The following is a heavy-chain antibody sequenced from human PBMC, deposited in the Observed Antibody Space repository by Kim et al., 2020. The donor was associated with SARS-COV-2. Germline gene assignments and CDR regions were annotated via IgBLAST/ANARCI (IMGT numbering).Heavy chain of an antibody. Sequence: RFTISRDKSQNTLYLKMSSLRAEDTAVYYCAKNRVYLDWLVEDDDGMDVWGQGTTVTVSS. V-gene: IGHV3-30*02. J-gene: IGHJ6*02. CDR3: AKNRVYLDWLVEDDDGMDV. D-gene: IGHD3-9*01.